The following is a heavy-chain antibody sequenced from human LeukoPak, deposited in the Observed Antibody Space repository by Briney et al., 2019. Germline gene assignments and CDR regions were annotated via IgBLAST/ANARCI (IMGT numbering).Heavy chain of an antibody. V-gene: IGHV1-2*02. CDR3: ARETSDCSGGSCYGAFDI. Sequence: ASVKVSCKASGYTFTSYYMHWVRQAPGQGLEWMGWINPNSGGTNYAQKFQGRVTMTRDTSISTAYMELSRLRSDDTAVYYCARETSDCSGGSCYGAFDIWGQGTMVTVSS. CDR2: INPNSGGT. CDR1: GYTFTSYY. J-gene: IGHJ3*02. D-gene: IGHD2-15*01.